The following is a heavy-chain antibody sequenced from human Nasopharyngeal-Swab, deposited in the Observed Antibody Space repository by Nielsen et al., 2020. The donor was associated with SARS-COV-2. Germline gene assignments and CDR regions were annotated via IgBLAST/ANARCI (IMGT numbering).Heavy chain of an antibody. CDR2: MNPNSGNT. D-gene: IGHD6-19*01. J-gene: IGHJ4*02. CDR3: ARGFVWLGAEMVDY. Sequence: ASVKVSCKTSGYTFTSYDINWVRQATGQGLEWMGWMNPNSGNTGYAQKFQGRVTMTRNTSISTAYMELSSLSSEDTAVYYCARGFVWLGAEMVDYWGQGTLVTVSS. CDR1: GYTFTSYD. V-gene: IGHV1-8*01.